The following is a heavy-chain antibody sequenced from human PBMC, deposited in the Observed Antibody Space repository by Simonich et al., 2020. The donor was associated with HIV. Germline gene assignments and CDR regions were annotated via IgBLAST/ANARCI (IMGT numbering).Heavy chain of an antibody. V-gene: IGHV1-18*01. CDR1: TYTFTSYG. CDR3: ARGTYNGYDWNWFDP. J-gene: IGHJ5*02. D-gene: IGHD5-12*01. Sequence: QVQLVQSGAEVKKPGASVRVSCKASTYTFTSYGITWVRQAPGQGLEWMGWISAYNGNTNYAQKRQGRVTMTTDTSTSTTYMELRSLRSDDTAVYYCARGTYNGYDWNWFDPWGQGTLVTVSS. CDR2: ISAYNGNT.